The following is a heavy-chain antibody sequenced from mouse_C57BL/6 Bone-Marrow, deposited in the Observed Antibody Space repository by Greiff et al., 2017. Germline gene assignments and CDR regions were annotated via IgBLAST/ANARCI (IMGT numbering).Heavy chain of an antibody. CDR3: RSDYSNFFDY. J-gene: IGHJ2*01. CDR1: YTFTDYYM. Sequence: VQLQQSGPELVKPGASVKMSCKASGYTFTDYYMHWVKQKPGKGLEWIGEIYPGSGNTYYNEKFKGKATLTADTSSSTAYMQLSSLTSEDSAVYFCARSDYSNFFDYWGQGTTLTVSS. D-gene: IGHD2-5*01. CDR2: YPGSGNTY. V-gene: IGHV1-83*01.